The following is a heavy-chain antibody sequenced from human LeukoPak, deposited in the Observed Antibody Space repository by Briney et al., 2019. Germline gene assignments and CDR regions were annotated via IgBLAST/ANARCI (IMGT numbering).Heavy chain of an antibody. J-gene: IGHJ6*02. CDR1: GFTVSSNY. D-gene: IGHD3-3*01. V-gene: IGHV3-53*04. CDR3: ARFLGRITISGVVPYGMDV. CDR2: IYSAGGT. Sequence: GGSLRLSCAASGFTVSSNYMTWVRQAPGRGLEWVSLIYSAGGTYYTDSVKGRFTISRHSSKNTLYLQMNSLRGEDTAVYYCARFLGRITISGVVPYGMDVWGQGTTVTVSS.